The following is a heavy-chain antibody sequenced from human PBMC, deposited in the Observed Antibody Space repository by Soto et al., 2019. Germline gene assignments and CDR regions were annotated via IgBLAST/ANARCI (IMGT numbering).Heavy chain of an antibody. Sequence: ASVKVSCKASGYTFTNYDINWVRQATGQGLEWLGWMNPTSGYTGYAQKFQGRVTMTGDTSISTAYMELSSLTSADTAVYYCATDRVALDMWGQGTKVTVSS. CDR1: GYTFTNYD. D-gene: IGHD3-22*01. CDR3: ATDRVALDM. V-gene: IGHV1-8*01. J-gene: IGHJ3*02. CDR2: MNPTSGYT.